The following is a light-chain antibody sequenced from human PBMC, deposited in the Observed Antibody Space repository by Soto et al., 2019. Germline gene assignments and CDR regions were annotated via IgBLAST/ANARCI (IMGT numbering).Light chain of an antibody. CDR3: SSYTSSSTYV. J-gene: IGLJ1*01. CDR2: DVS. V-gene: IGLV2-14*03. Sequence: ALTQPASVSGSPGQSITISCTGTSTDIGRYNYVSWYQQHPGKAPKLMIYDVSNRPSGVSNRFSGSKSGNTASLTISGLQAEGEADYYCSSYTSSSTYVFGTGTKVTVL. CDR1: STDIGRYNY.